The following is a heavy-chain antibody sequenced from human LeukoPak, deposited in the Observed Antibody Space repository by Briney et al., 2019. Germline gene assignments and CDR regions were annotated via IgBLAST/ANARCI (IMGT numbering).Heavy chain of an antibody. J-gene: IGHJ3*02. CDR1: GGSISGNY. CDR3: AAGFLEWLLEPRGAFDI. Sequence: PSETLSLTCTVSGGSISGNYWSWIRQPPGKGLGWIGYIYSSGSTYYNPSLKSRVTISVDTSKNQFSLKLSSVTAADTAVYYCAAGFLEWLLEPRGAFDIWGQGTMVTVSS. D-gene: IGHD3-3*01. CDR2: IYSSGST. V-gene: IGHV4-59*06.